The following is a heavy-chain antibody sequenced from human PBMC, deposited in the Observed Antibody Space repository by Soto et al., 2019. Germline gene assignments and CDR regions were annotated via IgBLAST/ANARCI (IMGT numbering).Heavy chain of an antibody. CDR2: ISSTSSFT. D-gene: IGHD1-26*01. CDR3: ARGPRYSGSSLHS. CDR1: GFTFSNYP. J-gene: IGHJ4*02. Sequence: EMQLVESGGGLVKPGGSLRVSCAASGFTFSNYPMDWVRQAPGKGLEWVSSISSTSSFTYYADSLKGRFTVSRDNAKNSLYLQMNSLPAEDTAVYYCARGPRYSGSSLHSWGQGTLVTVSS. V-gene: IGHV3-21*01.